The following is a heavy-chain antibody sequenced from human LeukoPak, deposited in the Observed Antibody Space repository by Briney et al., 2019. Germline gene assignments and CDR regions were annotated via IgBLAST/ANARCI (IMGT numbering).Heavy chain of an antibody. CDR3: ASHSDYGDYTMMRY. CDR1: GFTFSSYA. V-gene: IGHV3-30-3*01. J-gene: IGHJ4*02. D-gene: IGHD4-17*01. CDR2: ISYDGSNK. Sequence: PGGSLRLSCAASGFTFSSYAMHWVRQAPGKGLEWVAVISYDGSNKYYADSVKGRFTISRDNSKNTLYLQMNSLRAEDTAVYYCASHSDYGDYTMMRYWGQGTLVTVSS.